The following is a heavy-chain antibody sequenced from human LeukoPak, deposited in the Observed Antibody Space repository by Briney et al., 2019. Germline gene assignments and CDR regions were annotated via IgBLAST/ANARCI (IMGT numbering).Heavy chain of an antibody. D-gene: IGHD1-1*01. CDR3: ARDWQLYGMDV. J-gene: IGHJ6*02. V-gene: IGHV3-13*01. CDR2: AGTADDT. Sequence: GGSLRLSCAASGFTFGSCDMHWVRQATGKRLEWVSTAGTADDTYYPDSMEGRFTISRDNAKNSLYLHMNNLRVEDTAVYYCARDWQLYGMDVWGQGTTVTVS. CDR1: GFTFGSCD.